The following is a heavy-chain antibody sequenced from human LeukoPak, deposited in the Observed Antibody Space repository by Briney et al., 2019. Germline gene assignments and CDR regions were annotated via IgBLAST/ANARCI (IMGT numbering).Heavy chain of an antibody. CDR2: ISYDGSNK. Sequence: PGGSLRLSCAASGFTFSSYAMHWVRQAPGKGLEWVAVISYDGSNKYYADSVKGRFTISRDNSKNTLYLQMNSLRAEDTAVYYCAREGYGVWFGVVRNGAIVAFDIWGQGTMVTVSS. CDR3: AREGYGVWFGVVRNGAIVAFDI. J-gene: IGHJ3*02. CDR1: GFTFSSYA. D-gene: IGHD3-3*01. V-gene: IGHV3-30-3*01.